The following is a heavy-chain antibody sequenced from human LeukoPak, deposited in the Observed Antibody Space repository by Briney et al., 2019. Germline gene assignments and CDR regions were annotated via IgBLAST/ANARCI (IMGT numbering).Heavy chain of an antibody. CDR1: GFTFSNYG. Sequence: GGSLRLSCAASGFTFSNYGIHWVRQAPGRGLEWVAVISYDGSNKYYADSVKGRFTISRDNSKNTLYLQMNSLRAEDTAVYYCAKEGRPYYDFWSGYYQQYYFDYWGQGTLVTVSS. CDR2: ISYDGSNK. CDR3: AKEGRPYYDFWSGYYQQYYFDY. V-gene: IGHV3-30*18. D-gene: IGHD3-3*01. J-gene: IGHJ4*02.